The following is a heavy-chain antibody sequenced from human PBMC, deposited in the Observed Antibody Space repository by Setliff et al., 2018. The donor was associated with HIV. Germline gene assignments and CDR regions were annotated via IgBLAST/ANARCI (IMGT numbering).Heavy chain of an antibody. Sequence: PRGSLRLSSAASGFTCSSYAMSWVRQAPGKRLELLAVVLRGGSPTYYADSVKSRFTISRDDSKNTVYLEMISLIAEDTAVYFCAKYTRGESIFYYIDVWGKGTTVTVSS. D-gene: IGHD3-3*01. CDR3: AKYTRGESIFYYIDV. CDR1: GFTCSSYA. J-gene: IGHJ6*03. V-gene: IGHV3-23*03. CDR2: VLRGGSPT.